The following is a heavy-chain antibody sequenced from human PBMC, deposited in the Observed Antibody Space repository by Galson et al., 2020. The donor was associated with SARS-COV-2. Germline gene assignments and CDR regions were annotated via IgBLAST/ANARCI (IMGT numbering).Heavy chain of an antibody. V-gene: IGHV4-39*01. CDR1: GVAIRRSNYY. D-gene: IGHD3-10*02. CDR3: ARHYVIEDAFDM. CDR2: NYYGGGT. J-gene: IGHJ3*02. Sequence: SETLSLTCTVSGVAIRRSNYYSACIRPPPRRTLDSNGSNYYGGGTDYSPSLKSRVTISVDRTKNQFSLKLTSVTAADTAVYYCARHYVIEDAFDMWGQGTMVTVSS.